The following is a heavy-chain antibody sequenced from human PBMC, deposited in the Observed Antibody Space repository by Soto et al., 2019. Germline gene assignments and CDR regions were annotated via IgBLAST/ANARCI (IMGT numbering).Heavy chain of an antibody. CDR1: GFTFSNCA. J-gene: IGHJ4*02. D-gene: IGHD4-17*01. V-gene: IGHV3-23*01. Sequence: EVQVLESGGGLVQPGGSLRLSCTASGFTFSNCAMTWVRQAPGKGLEWVAAISASGGSTFYADSMRGRLTISRDNSKNTLYLRMNNLRAEDTAVYYCAKDASTTVITPLDYWGQGTLVTVSS. CDR3: AKDASTTVITPLDY. CDR2: ISASGGST.